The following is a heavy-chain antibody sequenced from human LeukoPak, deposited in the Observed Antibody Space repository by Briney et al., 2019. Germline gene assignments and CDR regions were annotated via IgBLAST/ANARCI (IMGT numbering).Heavy chain of an antibody. J-gene: IGHJ4*02. CDR3: VRDFSGSYYFDY. D-gene: IGHD1-26*01. Sequence: PSETLSLTCTVSGYSISRDYYWGWIRQSPGKGLEWIGSLYHGGITFYNSSLKGRVTMSADMSKNQFSLKLSSVTDADTALYYCVRDFSGSYYFDYWGQGMLVTVSS. CDR1: GYSISRDYY. CDR2: LYHGGIT. V-gene: IGHV4-38-2*02.